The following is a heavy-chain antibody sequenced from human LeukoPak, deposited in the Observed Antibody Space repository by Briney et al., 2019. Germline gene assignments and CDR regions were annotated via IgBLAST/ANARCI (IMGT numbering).Heavy chain of an antibody. CDR1: GFTVSSNY. Sequence: PGRSLRLSCAASGFTVSSNYMSWVRQAPGKGLEWVSVIYSGGSTYYADSVKGRFTISRDNSKNTLYLQMNSLRAEDTAVYYCARGRGYCSSTSCFLPFDYWGQGTLVTVSS. J-gene: IGHJ4*02. CDR3: ARGRGYCSSTSCFLPFDY. D-gene: IGHD2-2*01. CDR2: IYSGGST. V-gene: IGHV3-53*01.